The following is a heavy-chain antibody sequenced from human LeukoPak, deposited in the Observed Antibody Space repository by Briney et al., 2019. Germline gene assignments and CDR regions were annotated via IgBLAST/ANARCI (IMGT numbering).Heavy chain of an antibody. V-gene: IGHV3-53*01. CDR1: GFTVSSNY. J-gene: IGHJ6*03. CDR3: ARGGGLGVPNYYGSGSYYTYYMDV. CDR2: IYSGGST. D-gene: IGHD3-10*01. Sequence: GGSLRLSCAASGFTVSSNYMSWVRQAPGKGLEWVSVIYSGGSTYYADSVKGRFTISRDNSKNTLYLQMNSLRAEDTAVYYCARGGGLGVPNYYGSGSYYTYYMDVWGKGTTVTISS.